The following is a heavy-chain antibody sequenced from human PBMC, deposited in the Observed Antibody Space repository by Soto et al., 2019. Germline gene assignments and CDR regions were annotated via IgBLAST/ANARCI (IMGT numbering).Heavy chain of an antibody. J-gene: IGHJ5*02. CDR1: GYTFTSYG. V-gene: IGHV1-18*01. Sequence: ASVKVSCKASGYTFTSYGISWVRQAPGQGLEWMGWISAYNGNTNYAQKLQGRVTMTTDTSTSTAYMELRSLRSDDTAVYYCARVPHPIPYYDILEFDPWGQGTLVTVSS. CDR3: ARVPHPIPYYDILEFDP. CDR2: ISAYNGNT. D-gene: IGHD3-9*01.